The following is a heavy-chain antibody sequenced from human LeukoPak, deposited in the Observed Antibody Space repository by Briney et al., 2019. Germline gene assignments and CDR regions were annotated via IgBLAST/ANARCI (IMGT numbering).Heavy chain of an antibody. CDR1: GFTFSSYG. D-gene: IGHD2-2*01. Sequence: PGGSLRLSCAASGFTFSSYGMHWVRQAPGKGLEGVAFIRYDGSNKYYADCVKGRFTISRDNSKNTLYLQMNSLRAEDTAVYYCAKDPHVVPAAIPGDWGQGTLVTVSS. V-gene: IGHV3-30*02. CDR3: AKDPHVVPAAIPGD. J-gene: IGHJ4*02. CDR2: IRYDGSNK.